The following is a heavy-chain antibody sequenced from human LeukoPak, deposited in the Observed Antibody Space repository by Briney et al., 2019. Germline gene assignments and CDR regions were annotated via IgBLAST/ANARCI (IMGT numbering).Heavy chain of an antibody. D-gene: IGHD3-10*01. CDR1: GYSFTNYW. J-gene: IGHJ4*02. CDR3: ARGSYGSGSYYVRYFDY. CDR2: IYPGDSET. Sequence: GESLKISYKGSGYSFTNYWIAWVRQVPGKGLEWMGIIYPGDSETRYSPSFKGQVTISADQSISTTYLQWSSLKASDTAMYYCARGSYGSGSYYVRYFDYWGRGTLVTVSS. V-gene: IGHV5-51*01.